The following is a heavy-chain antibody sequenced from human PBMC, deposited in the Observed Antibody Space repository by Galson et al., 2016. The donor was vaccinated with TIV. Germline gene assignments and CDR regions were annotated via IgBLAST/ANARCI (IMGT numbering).Heavy chain of an antibody. D-gene: IGHD3-10*01. CDR2: INWNSGTI. J-gene: IGHJ4*02. CDR3: ACGIGWFRGFDY. Sequence: SLRLSCAASGFIFDDYAMHWVRQAPGKGLEWVSGINWNSGTIAYEDSVKGRFTISRDNAKNSLYLQMNSLRAEDTALYYCACGIGWFRGFDYWGQGTFITVSS. CDR1: GFIFDDYA. V-gene: IGHV3-9*01.